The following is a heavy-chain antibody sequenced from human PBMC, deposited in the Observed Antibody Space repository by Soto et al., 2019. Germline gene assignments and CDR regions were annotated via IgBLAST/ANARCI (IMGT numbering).Heavy chain of an antibody. J-gene: IGHJ3*02. CDR3: ARSSYYDFWTGYYPRDAFDI. V-gene: IGHV4-39*01. CDR1: GGSISSSSYY. Sequence: SETLSLTCTVSGGSISSSSYYWGWIRQPPGKGLEWIGSIYYSGSTYYNPSLKSRVTISVDTSKNQFSLKLSSVTAADTAVYYCARSSYYDFWTGYYPRDAFDIWGQATRVTVSS. CDR2: IYYSGST. D-gene: IGHD3-3*01.